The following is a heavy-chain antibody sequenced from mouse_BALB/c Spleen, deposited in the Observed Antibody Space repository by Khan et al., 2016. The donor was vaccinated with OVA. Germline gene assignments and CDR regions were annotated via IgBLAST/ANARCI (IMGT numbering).Heavy chain of an antibody. J-gene: IGHJ3*01. V-gene: IGHV1-18*01. CDR1: GYLFTDYT. D-gene: IGHD1-2*01. CDR2: INPYNGDT. Sequence: EVELVESGPELVKPGASMKISCKASGYLFTDYTMNWVKQSHGKNLEWIGLINPYNGDTNYNQKFRGKATLTVDKSSSTASMELLSLTSEDSAVYYCARSGYGGFAYWGQGTLVTVSA. CDR3: ARSGYGGFAY.